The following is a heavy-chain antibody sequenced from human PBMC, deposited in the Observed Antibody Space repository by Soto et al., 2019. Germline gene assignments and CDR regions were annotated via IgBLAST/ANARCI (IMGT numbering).Heavy chain of an antibody. CDR1: GFTFSNYW. CDR2: IKQDGSEK. V-gene: IGHV3-7*01. CDR3: ARVTTVGGY. Sequence: EVQLVESGGDLVQPGGSLRLSCAASGFTFSNYWMSWVRQAPGKGLDWVANIKQDGSEKHYVDSVKGRFTISRDNAKNSLYLQMNSLRAEDTAVYSCARVTTVGGYWGHGTLVTVSS. D-gene: IGHD4-17*01. J-gene: IGHJ4*01.